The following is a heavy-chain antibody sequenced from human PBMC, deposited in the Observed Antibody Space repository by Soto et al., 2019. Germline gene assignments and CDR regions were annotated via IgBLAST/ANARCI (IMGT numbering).Heavy chain of an antibody. J-gene: IGHJ6*02. CDR2: ISYDGSNK. CDR3: ARVRLAYSSRSYGMDV. Sequence: GALRLSCAASGFTFSSYAMHWVRQAPGKGLEWVAVISYDGSNKYYADSVKGRFTISRDNSKNTLYLQMNSLRAEDTAVYYCARVRLAYSSRSYGMDVWGQGTKVTVYS. V-gene: IGHV3-30-3*01. D-gene: IGHD6-13*01. CDR1: GFTFSSYA.